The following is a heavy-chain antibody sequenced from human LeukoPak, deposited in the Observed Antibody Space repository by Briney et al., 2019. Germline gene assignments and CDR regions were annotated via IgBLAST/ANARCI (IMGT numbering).Heavy chain of an antibody. CDR3: ARTTVTTAFHI. D-gene: IGHD4-17*01. Sequence: SRPTLVKPTQTLTLTCTFSGFSLSTSGVGVGWIRQPPGKALEWLALIYWDDVKRYSLSAKCRLTITKDTSKNQVVLTMTNMDPVDTATYYCARTTVTTAFHIWGQGTMVTVSS. J-gene: IGHJ3*02. V-gene: IGHV2-5*02. CDR1: GFSLSTSGVG. CDR2: IYWDDVK.